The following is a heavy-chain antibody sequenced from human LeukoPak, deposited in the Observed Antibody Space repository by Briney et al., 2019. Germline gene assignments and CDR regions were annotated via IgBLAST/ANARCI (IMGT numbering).Heavy chain of an antibody. J-gene: IGHJ1*01. CDR3: ARDPGDNSGYYDAFQH. D-gene: IGHD3-22*01. V-gene: IGHV3-30*04. Sequence: GGSLRLSCAASGFTFSSYAMHWVRQAPGKGLERVAVIPYDGSNKYYADSVKGRFTISRDNSKNTVYLQMNSLRAEDTAVYYCARDPGDNSGYYDAFQHWGQGTLVTVSS. CDR1: GFTFSSYA. CDR2: IPYDGSNK.